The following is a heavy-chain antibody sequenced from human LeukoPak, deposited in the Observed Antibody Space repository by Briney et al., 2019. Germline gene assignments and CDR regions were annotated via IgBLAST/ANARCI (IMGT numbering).Heavy chain of an antibody. J-gene: IGHJ4*02. D-gene: IGHD3-22*01. CDR2: ISYDGSNK. Sequence: GGSLRLSCAASGFTFSSYGMHWVRQAPGKGLEWVAVISYDGSNKYYADSVKGRFTISRDNSKNTLHLQMNSLRAEDTAVYYCAKELYDSSPDYWGQGTLVTVSS. CDR1: GFTFSSYG. V-gene: IGHV3-30*18. CDR3: AKELYDSSPDY.